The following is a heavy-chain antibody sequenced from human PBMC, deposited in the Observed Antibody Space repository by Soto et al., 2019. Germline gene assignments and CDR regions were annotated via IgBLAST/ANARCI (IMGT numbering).Heavy chain of an antibody. CDR3: ATHPHYNFAY. CDR1: GFTFSNYG. J-gene: IGHJ4*02. Sequence: PGGSLRLSCAASGFTFSNYGMTWVRQAAGKGLEWVSTINDTITDSVLRIYYADSVKGRFNISRDNYNNTLYLQMNSLKSEDTAIYYCATHPHYNFAYWGQGTLVTVSS. CDR2: INDTITDSVLRI. V-gene: IGHV3-23*01. D-gene: IGHD1-1*01.